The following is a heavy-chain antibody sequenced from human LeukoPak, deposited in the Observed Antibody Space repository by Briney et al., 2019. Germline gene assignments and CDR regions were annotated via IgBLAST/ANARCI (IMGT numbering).Heavy chain of an antibody. CDR3: ARDRLTMVRGVIIPVYYMDV. D-gene: IGHD3-10*01. CDR1: GFTFDDYA. J-gene: IGHJ6*03. Sequence: GGSLRLSCAASGFTFDDYAMHWVRQAPGKGLEWVSGINWNGGSTGYADSVKGRFTISRDNAKNSLYLQMNSLRAEGTALYYCARDRLTMVRGVIIPVYYMDVWGKGTTVTVSS. V-gene: IGHV3-20*04. CDR2: INWNGGST.